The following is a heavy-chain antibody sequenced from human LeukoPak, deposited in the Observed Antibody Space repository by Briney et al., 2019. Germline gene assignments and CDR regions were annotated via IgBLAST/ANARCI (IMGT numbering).Heavy chain of an antibody. J-gene: IGHJ4*02. CDR2: TYYRSKWYN. V-gene: IGHV6-1*01. CDR3: ARSAGIAAAGTFSPLFDY. Sequence: PSQTLSLTCAISGDSVSSNSAAWSWHRQSPSRGLEWLGRTYYRSKWYNDYAVSVKSRITINPDPSKNQFSLQLNSVTPEDTAVYYCARSAGIAAAGTFSPLFDYWGQGTLVTVSS. D-gene: IGHD6-13*01. CDR1: GDSVSSNSAA.